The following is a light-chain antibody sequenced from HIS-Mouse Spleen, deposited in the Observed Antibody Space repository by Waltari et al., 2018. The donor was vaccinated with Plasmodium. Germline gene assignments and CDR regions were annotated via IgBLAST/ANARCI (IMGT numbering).Light chain of an antibody. CDR2: EGS. CDR1: SSDVGSYNL. J-gene: IGLJ2*01. V-gene: IGLV2-23*01. Sequence: QSALTQPASVSGSPGQSITISCTGTSSDVGSYNLVSWYQQHPGKAPKLMIYEGSKRPSGVSKRFSGSKSGNTADVTISGRQAEDEADYYCCSYAGSSTVVFGGGTKLTVL. CDR3: CSYAGSSTVV.